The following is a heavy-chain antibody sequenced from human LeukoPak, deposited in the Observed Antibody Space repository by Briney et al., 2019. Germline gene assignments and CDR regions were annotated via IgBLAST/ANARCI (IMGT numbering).Heavy chain of an antibody. Sequence: PGGSLRLSCAASGFTFSSFSMNWVRQAPGKGLEWVSYISSNSYASFYADSVKGRFTISRDTAQNSLYLQMNSLRAEDTAVYYCARGADSNNWYADRPLDIWGQGTMVTVSS. J-gene: IGHJ3*02. CDR2: ISSNSYAS. CDR3: ARGADSNNWYADRPLDI. V-gene: IGHV3-48*04. D-gene: IGHD1-1*01. CDR1: GFTFSSFS.